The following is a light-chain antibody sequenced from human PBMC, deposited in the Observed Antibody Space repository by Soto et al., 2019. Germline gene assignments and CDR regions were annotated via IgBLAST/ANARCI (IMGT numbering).Light chain of an antibody. J-gene: IGKJ4*01. V-gene: IGKV1-8*01. Sequence: TQSPSSFSASTGDRVSITFRATQDIGTYLAWYQQKPGEAPKLLIYAASTLYGGVPSRFSGSGSGTDFALTITSLQAEDFATYYCQQLRMYPSTFGGGTKVDIK. CDR1: QDIGTY. CDR2: AAS. CDR3: QQLRMYPST.